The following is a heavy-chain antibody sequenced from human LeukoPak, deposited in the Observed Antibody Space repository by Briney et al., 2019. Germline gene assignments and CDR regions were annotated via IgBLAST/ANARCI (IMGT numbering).Heavy chain of an antibody. D-gene: IGHD6-13*01. Sequence: GGSLRLSCAASRFTFDDYIMHWVRQAPGKGLEWVSLISWDGETTYYADSVKGRFTISRDNAKNSLYLQMNSLRADDTAVYYCARDFFAPGIPAANYMDVWGKGTTVTVSS. J-gene: IGHJ6*03. CDR3: ARDFFAPGIPAANYMDV. CDR1: RFTFDDYI. V-gene: IGHV3-43*01. CDR2: ISWDGETT.